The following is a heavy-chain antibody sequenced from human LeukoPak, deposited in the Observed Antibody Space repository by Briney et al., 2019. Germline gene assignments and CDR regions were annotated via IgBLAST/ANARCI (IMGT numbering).Heavy chain of an antibody. V-gene: IGHV1-2*02. Sequence: ASVKVSCKASGCTFTGYYMHWVRQAPGQGLEWMGWINPNSGGTNYAQKFQGRVTMTRDTSISTAYMELSRLRSDDTAVYYCARDRLGYCSGGSCYLGYYFDYRGQGTLVTVSS. J-gene: IGHJ4*02. CDR1: GCTFTGYY. D-gene: IGHD2-15*01. CDR3: ARDRLGYCSGGSCYLGYYFDY. CDR2: INPNSGGT.